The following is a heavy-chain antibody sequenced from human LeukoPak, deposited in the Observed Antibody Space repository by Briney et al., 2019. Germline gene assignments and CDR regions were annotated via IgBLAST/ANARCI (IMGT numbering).Heavy chain of an antibody. CDR2: ISYSGRTI. Sequence: GGSLRLSCAASGFTFSDYYMTWIRQAPGKGLEWVSYISYSGRTISYADSVKGRFTISRDNAKNSLFLQMNSLRAEDTAVYYCARDVYDSGRGAFDILGQGTMVTVSS. J-gene: IGHJ3*02. CDR3: ARDVYDSGRGAFDI. V-gene: IGHV3-11*04. D-gene: IGHD3-10*01. CDR1: GFTFSDYY.